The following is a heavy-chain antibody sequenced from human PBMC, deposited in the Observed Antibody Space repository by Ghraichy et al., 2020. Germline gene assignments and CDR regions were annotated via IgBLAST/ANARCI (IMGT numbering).Heavy chain of an antibody. CDR2: ISHGGTT. Sequence: SQTLSLTCAVYGGSFSGYLWGWVRQPPGKGLEWLAEISHGGTTNYNPSLKSRVTISLDTLKSQFSLKLTSVTGADTAVYYCARRRYYGVQSDWYFDLWGRGTLVTVSS. CDR3: ARRRYYGVQSDWYFDL. J-gene: IGHJ2*01. CDR1: GGSFSGYL. V-gene: IGHV4-34*01. D-gene: IGHD2/OR15-2a*01.